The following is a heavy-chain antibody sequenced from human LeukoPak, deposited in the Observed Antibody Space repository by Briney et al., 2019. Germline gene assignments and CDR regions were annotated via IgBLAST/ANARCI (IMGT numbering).Heavy chain of an antibody. CDR1: GYSFTIHW. Sequence: GESLKISCKGSGYSFTIHWIAWVRHMPGKGPECMVIIYPGDPDTRYSPSFQGQVTISADTSISTAYLQWSSLKASDTAMYYCARRWGSWWYFDLWGRGTLVTVSS. J-gene: IGHJ2*01. CDR2: IYPGDPDT. V-gene: IGHV5-51*01. D-gene: IGHD7-27*01. CDR3: ARRWGSWWYFDL.